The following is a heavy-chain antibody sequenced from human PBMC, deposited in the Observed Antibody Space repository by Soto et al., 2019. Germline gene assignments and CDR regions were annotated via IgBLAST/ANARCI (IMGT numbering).Heavy chain of an antibody. Sequence: QVQLQESGPGLVKPSETLSLTCTVSGGSISSYYWRWIRQPPGKGLEWIGYIYYSGSTNYNPSLKSRVTISVDTSKNQFSLKLSSVTAADTAVYYCAREGDSSEYGMDVWGQGTTVTVSS. V-gene: IGHV4-59*01. D-gene: IGHD3-22*01. CDR1: GGSISSYY. J-gene: IGHJ6*02. CDR2: IYYSGST. CDR3: AREGDSSEYGMDV.